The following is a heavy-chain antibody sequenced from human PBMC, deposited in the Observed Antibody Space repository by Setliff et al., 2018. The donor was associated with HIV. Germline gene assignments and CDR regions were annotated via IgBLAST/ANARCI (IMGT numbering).Heavy chain of an antibody. V-gene: IGHV4-39*01. CDR3: ARGRFHRLHRPYSGSGSLGIQYFDY. CDR1: GGSISSNSYY. J-gene: IGHJ4*02. Sequence: PSETLSLTCTVSGGSISSNSYYWGWIRQPPGKGLEWIGSIYYSGSTYYNPSLKSRVTISVDTSKNQFSLKLSSVTATDTALYYCARGRFHRLHRPYSGSGSLGIQYFDYWGQGTLVTVSS. CDR2: IYYSGST. D-gene: IGHD3-10*01.